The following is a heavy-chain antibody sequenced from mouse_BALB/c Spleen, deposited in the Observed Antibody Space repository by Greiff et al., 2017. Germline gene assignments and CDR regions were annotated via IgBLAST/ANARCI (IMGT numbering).Heavy chain of an antibody. J-gene: IGHJ4*01. CDR2: ISYSGST. Sequence: EVKLVESGPGLVKPSQSLSLTCTVTGYSITSDYAWNWIRQFPGNKLEWMGYISYSGSTSYNPSLKSRISITRDTSKNQFFLQLNSVTTEDTATYYCARREGPYYAMDYWGQGTSVTVSS. CDR1: GYSITSDYA. V-gene: IGHV3-2*02. CDR3: ARREGPYYAMDY. D-gene: IGHD3-3*01.